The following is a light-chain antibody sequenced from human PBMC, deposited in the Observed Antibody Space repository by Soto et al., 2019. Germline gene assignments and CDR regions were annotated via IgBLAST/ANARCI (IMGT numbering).Light chain of an antibody. CDR2: DAS. CDR3: QQYDNLFT. J-gene: IGKJ4*01. V-gene: IGKV1-33*01. Sequence: DIQMTQSPSSLSASVGGRVTITCQASQDISNYLNWYQQKPGKAPKLLIYDASNLETGVPSRFSGSGSGTDFTFTISSLQPEDIATYYCQQYDNLFTFGGGTKVEIK. CDR1: QDISNY.